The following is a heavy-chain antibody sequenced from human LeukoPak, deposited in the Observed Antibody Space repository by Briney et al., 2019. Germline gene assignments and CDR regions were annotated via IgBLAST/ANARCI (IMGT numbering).Heavy chain of an antibody. D-gene: IGHD3-3*01. J-gene: IGHJ6*02. CDR3: AKGEVTIFGEFIDNYHYYGMDV. CDR2: IFYTGRT. CDR1: GGSIGSGDYY. V-gene: IGHV4-30-4*01. Sequence: SQTLSLTCTVSGGSIGSGDYYWSWVRQPPGKGLEWIGNIFYTGRTESNPSLRSRLTMSVDTSKNQFSLKLTSVTAADTAVYYCAKGEVTIFGEFIDNYHYYGMDVWGQGTTVTVSS.